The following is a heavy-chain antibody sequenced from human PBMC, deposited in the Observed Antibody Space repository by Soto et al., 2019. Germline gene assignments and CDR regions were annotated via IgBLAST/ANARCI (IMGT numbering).Heavy chain of an antibody. V-gene: IGHV1-3*05. CDR1: GYTFTSYA. J-gene: IGHJ4*02. D-gene: IGHD6-19*01. Sequence: QVQLVQSGAEEKKPGASVKVSCKASGYTFTSYAMHWVRQAPGQRLEWLGWINAGNGNTKYSQKFRGRVTITRDTSGSTAYMELSSLRSEDTAVYYCARSPCIAVAGYWGQGTLVTVSS. CDR2: INAGNGNT. CDR3: ARSPCIAVAGY.